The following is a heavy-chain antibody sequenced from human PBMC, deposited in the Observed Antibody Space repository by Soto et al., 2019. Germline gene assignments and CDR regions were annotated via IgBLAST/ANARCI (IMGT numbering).Heavy chain of an antibody. CDR3: AIVVSGWYYFDY. V-gene: IGHV3-74*01. CDR1: GFTFSSYW. D-gene: IGHD6-19*01. J-gene: IGHJ4*02. Sequence: GGSLRLSCAASGFTFSSYWMHWVRQAPGKGLVWVSSNNSDGSSTSYADSVKGRFTISRDNAKNTLYLQMNSLRAEDTAVYYCAIVVSGWYYFDYWGQGTLVTVSS. CDR2: NNSDGSST.